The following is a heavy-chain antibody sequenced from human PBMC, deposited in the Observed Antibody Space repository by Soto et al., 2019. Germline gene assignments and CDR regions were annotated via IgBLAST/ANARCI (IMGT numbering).Heavy chain of an antibody. CDR1: GGSISSGGYY. J-gene: IGHJ4*02. CDR2: IYYSGST. D-gene: IGHD5-12*01. Sequence: PSETLSLTCTVSGGSISSGGYYWSWIRQHPGKGLEWIGYIYYSGSTYYNPSLKSRVTISVDTSKNQFSLKLSSVTAADTAVYYCARTPRGAYVVCEYYFDYCGQGTVVTIYS. CDR3: ARTPRGAYVVCEYYFDY. V-gene: IGHV4-31*03.